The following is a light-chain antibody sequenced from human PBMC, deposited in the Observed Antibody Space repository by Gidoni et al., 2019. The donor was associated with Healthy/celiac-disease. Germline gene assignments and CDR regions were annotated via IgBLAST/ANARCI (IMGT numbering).Light chain of an antibody. CDR2: FAS. CDR3: QQSYSTPYT. Sequence: DIQMTQSPSSLSASLGDRVTITCRARQAISVYLNWYQQQPGKTPKLLIYFASSLQSVVPSRFSVSVSGTDFTLTISSLQPEDFTTYYCQQSYSTPYTFGQGTKLEIK. J-gene: IGKJ2*01. V-gene: IGKV1-39*01. CDR1: QAISVY.